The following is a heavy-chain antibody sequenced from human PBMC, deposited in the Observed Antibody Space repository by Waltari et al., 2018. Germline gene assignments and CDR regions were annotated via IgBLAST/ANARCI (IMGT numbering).Heavy chain of an antibody. D-gene: IGHD4-17*01. CDR1: GYTFTGYS. Sequence: QVHLVQSGAEVKKPGASVKVSCKASGYTFTGYSIQWVRRDPGQGLEWMGRINPNSGDTNYAQKFQGRVTLTRDTSINTAYMELSSLKSDDTAVYYCARDLGSDYGNRDYWGQGTLVTVPS. J-gene: IGHJ4*02. CDR2: INPNSGDT. V-gene: IGHV1-2*06. CDR3: ARDLGSDYGNRDY.